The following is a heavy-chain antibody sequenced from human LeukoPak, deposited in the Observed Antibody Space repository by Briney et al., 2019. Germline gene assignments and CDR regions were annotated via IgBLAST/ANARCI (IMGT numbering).Heavy chain of an antibody. CDR1: GGSISSSSYY. Sequence: PSETLSLTCTVSGGSISSSSYYWGWIRQPAGKGLEWIGRIYTSGSTNYNPSLKSRVTISVDTSKNQFSPKLSSVTAADTAVYYCARGTVTIFGVAPIDYWGQGTLVTVSS. J-gene: IGHJ4*02. V-gene: IGHV4-61*02. CDR2: IYTSGST. D-gene: IGHD3-3*01. CDR3: ARGTVTIFGVAPIDY.